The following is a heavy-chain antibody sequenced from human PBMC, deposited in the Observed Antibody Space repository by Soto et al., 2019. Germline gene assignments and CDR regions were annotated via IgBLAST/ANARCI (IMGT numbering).Heavy chain of an antibody. J-gene: IGHJ6*02. CDR1: GFTFSSYA. V-gene: IGHV3-23*01. D-gene: IGHD6-13*01. CDR3: AKDRDGAAAGPTKFYGMDV. Sequence: EVQLLESGGGLVQPGGSLRLSCAASGFTFSSYAMSWVRQAPGKGLEWVSVSSGSGDSTYYADSVRGRFTISRDTSKTTLYLQMNSLRAEDTAVYYCAKDRDGAAAGPTKFYGMDVWGQGTTVTVSS. CDR2: SSGSGDST.